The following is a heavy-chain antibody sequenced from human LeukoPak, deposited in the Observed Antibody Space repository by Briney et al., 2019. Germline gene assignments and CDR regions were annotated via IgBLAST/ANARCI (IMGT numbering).Heavy chain of an antibody. CDR1: GLSFSTYW. J-gene: IGHJ4*02. CDR2: IKQDGSEK. CDR3: AREYCSGGRCYKGGIDY. V-gene: IGHV3-7*03. D-gene: IGHD2-15*01. Sequence: GGSLRLSCADSGLSFSTYWMTWVRQAPGKGLEWVANIKQDGSEKLYVDSVKGRFTISRDNAKNSLYLQMNSLRAEDTAVYYCAREYCSGGRCYKGGIDYWGQGTLVTVSS.